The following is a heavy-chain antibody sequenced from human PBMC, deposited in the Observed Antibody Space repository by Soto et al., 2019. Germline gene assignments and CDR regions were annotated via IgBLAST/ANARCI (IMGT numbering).Heavy chain of an antibody. CDR2: INHSGST. CDR3: ARAAPRHGSGGNGHSGRAY. D-gene: IGHD2-15*01. V-gene: IGHV4-34*01. Sequence: PSGTLSLTCAVYGGSFSGYYWSWIRQPTGKGLEWIGEINHSGSTNYNPSLKSRVTISVDTSKNQFSLKLSSVTAADTAVYYCARAAPRHGSGGNGHSGRAYWGQGTLVTVSS. J-gene: IGHJ4*02. CDR1: GGSFSGYY.